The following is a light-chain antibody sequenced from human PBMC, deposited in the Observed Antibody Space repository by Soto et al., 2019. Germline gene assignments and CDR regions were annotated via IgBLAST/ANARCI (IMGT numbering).Light chain of an antibody. CDR2: LEGSGSY. Sequence: QSVLTQSSSASASLGSSVKLTCTLSSGHSSYIIAWHQQQPGKAPRYLMKLEGSGSYNKGSGVPDRFSGSSSGADRYLTISNLQFEDEADYYCQVWDSGSAHVVFGGGTKLTVL. J-gene: IGLJ2*01. V-gene: IGLV4-60*02. CDR1: SGHSSYI. CDR3: QVWDSGSAHVV.